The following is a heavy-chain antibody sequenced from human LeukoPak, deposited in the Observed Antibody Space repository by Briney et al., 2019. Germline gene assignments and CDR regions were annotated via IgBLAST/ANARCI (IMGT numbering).Heavy chain of an antibody. CDR1: GFTFDDCA. J-gene: IGHJ5*02. CDR2: ISWNSGSI. CDR3: AKELWFGELSYWFDP. D-gene: IGHD3-10*01. Sequence: PGRSLRLSCAASGFTFDDCAMHWVRQAPGKGLEWVSGISWNSGSIGYADSVKGRFTISRDNAKNSLYLQMNSLRAEDTALYYCAKELWFGELSYWFDPWGQGTLVTVSS. V-gene: IGHV3-9*01.